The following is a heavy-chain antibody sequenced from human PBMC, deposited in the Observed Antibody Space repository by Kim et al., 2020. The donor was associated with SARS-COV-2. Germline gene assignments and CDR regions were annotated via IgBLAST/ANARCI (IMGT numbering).Heavy chain of an antibody. Sequence: SETLSLTCAVYGGSFSGYYWSWIRQPPGKGLEWIGEINHSGSTNYNPSLKSRVTISVDTSKNQFSLKLSSVTAADTAVYYCARVVSSSWFMGWFDPWGQGTLVTVSS. V-gene: IGHV4-34*01. J-gene: IGHJ5*02. CDR1: GGSFSGYY. D-gene: IGHD6-13*01. CDR2: INHSGST. CDR3: ARVVSSSWFMGWFDP.